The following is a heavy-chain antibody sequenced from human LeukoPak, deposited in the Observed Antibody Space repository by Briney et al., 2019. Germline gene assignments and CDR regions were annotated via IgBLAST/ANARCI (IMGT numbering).Heavy chain of an antibody. J-gene: IGHJ4*02. CDR3: ARESYYYDSSGPLDY. V-gene: IGHV3-74*01. CDR2: INSDGSTT. Sequence: GGSLRLSCAASGFTFSSHWMHWVRQAPGKGLVWVSRINSDGSTTTYADSVKGRFTISRDNAKNSLYLQMNSLRAEDTAVYYCARESYYYDSSGPLDYWGQGTLVTVSS. D-gene: IGHD3-22*01. CDR1: GFTFSSHW.